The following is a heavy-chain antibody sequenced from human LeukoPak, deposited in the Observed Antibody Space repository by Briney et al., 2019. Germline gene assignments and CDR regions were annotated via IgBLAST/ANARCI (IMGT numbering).Heavy chain of an antibody. D-gene: IGHD3-22*01. CDR2: ISGSGGST. J-gene: IGHJ3*02. V-gene: IGHV3-23*01. CDR3: AKLLHYDSSGYFETDAFDI. Sequence: GGSLRLSCAASGFTFSSYAMSWVRQAPGKWLEWVSAISGSGGSTYYADSVKGRFTISRDNSKNTLYLQMNSLRAEDTAVYYCAKLLHYDSSGYFETDAFDIWGQGTMVTVSS. CDR1: GFTFSSYA.